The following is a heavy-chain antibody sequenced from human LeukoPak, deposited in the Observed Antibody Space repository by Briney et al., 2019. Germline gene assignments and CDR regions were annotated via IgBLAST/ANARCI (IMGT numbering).Heavy chain of an antibody. Sequence: SETLSLTCTVSVGSISSSSYYWGGIRQPPGKGLEWIGSIYYSGSTYYNPSLKSRVTISVDTSKNQFSLKLSSVTAADTAVYYCARHDGPGIAAAGSAFDIWGQGTMVTVSS. V-gene: IGHV4-39*01. CDR2: IYYSGST. J-gene: IGHJ3*02. D-gene: IGHD6-13*01. CDR3: ARHDGPGIAAAGSAFDI. CDR1: VGSISSSSYY.